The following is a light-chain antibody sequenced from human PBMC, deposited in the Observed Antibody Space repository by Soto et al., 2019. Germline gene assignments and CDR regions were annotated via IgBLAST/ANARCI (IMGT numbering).Light chain of an antibody. CDR2: GAS. V-gene: IGKV3-20*01. CDR3: QQYNSYWT. J-gene: IGKJ1*01. Sequence: EIVLTQSPGTLSLSPGERATLSCRASQSVSNNYLAWYQQKPGQAPRLLIYGASNRATGIPDRFSGSGSGTEFTLTISSLQPDDFATYYCQQYNSYWTFGQGTKVEIK. CDR1: QSVSNNY.